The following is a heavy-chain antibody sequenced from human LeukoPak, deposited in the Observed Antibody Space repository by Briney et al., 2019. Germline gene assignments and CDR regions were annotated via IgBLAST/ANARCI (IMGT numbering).Heavy chain of an antibody. D-gene: IGHD2-2*01. J-gene: IGHJ5*02. CDR3: ARGQVPAARGYNWSDP. CDR2: INARGDT. Sequence: PSGTLSLTCAVYGWSFNGYYWNWIRQPPGKGLEWIGEINARGDTNYNPSLKSRVTISVDTSKKQFSLRLTSMIAADTALYYCARGQVPAARGYNWSDPWGQGTLVTVSS. V-gene: IGHV4-34*01. CDR1: GWSFNGYY.